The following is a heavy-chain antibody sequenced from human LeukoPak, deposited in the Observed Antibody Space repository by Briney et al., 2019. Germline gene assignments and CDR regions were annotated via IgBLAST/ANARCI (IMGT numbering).Heavy chain of an antibody. CDR3: ARDRDFGVVVSGFDP. J-gene: IGHJ5*02. D-gene: IGHD3-3*01. CDR1: GGTFSSYA. Sequence: SVKVSCKASGGTFSSYAISWVRQAPGQGLEWMGGIIPIFGTANYAQKFQGRVTITTDESASTAYMELSSLRSEDTAVYYCARDRDFGVVVSGFDPWGQGTLVTVSS. V-gene: IGHV1-69*05. CDR2: IIPIFGTA.